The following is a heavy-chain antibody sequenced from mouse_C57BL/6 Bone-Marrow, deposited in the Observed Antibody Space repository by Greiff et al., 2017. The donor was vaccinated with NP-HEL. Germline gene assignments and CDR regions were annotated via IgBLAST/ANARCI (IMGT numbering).Heavy chain of an antibody. Sequence: QVQLQQSGAELVKPGASVKMSCKASGYTFTTYPIEWMKQNHGKSLEWIGNFHPYNDDTKYNEKFKGKATLTVEKSSSTVYLELSRLTSDASAVFDSARSLDDGYYVGVFAYWGQGTLVTVSA. J-gene: IGHJ3*01. D-gene: IGHD2-3*01. CDR3: ARSLDDGYYVGVFAY. CDR1: GYTFTTYP. V-gene: IGHV1-47*01. CDR2: FHPYNDDT.